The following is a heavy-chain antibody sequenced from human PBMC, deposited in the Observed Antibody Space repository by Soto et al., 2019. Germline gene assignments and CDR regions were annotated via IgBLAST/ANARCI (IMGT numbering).Heavy chain of an antibody. CDR3: ARSYSTGWYYFDY. CDR2: IHYSGST. Sequence: SETLSLTCTGSGGSISSYYWSWIRQPPGKGLEWIGYIHYSGSTNYNPSLKSRVTISVDTSKNQFSLKLSSVTAADTAVYYCARSYSTGWYYFDYWGQGTLVSVSS. D-gene: IGHD6-19*01. J-gene: IGHJ4*02. V-gene: IGHV4-59*01. CDR1: GGSISSYY.